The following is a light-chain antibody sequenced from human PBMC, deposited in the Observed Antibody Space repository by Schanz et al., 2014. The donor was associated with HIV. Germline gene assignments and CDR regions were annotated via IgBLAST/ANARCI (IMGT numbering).Light chain of an antibody. V-gene: IGLV1-44*01. CDR1: SSNIGSKT. Sequence: QSVLTQPPSASGTPGQRVTISCSGSSSNIGSKTVDWYQQLPGTAPKLLIHSNDQRPSGVPDRFSGSKSGTSASLAISGLQSEDEADYYCAAWDDSLKGVVFGGGTKLTVL. CDR2: SND. J-gene: IGLJ2*01. CDR3: AAWDDSLKGVV.